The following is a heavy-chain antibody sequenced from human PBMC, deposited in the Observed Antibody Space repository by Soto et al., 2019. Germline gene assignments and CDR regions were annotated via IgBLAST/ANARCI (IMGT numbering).Heavy chain of an antibody. D-gene: IGHD1-26*01. J-gene: IGHJ4*02. CDR2: IWYDGSNK. V-gene: IGHV3-33*01. CDR3: ARDQTGAAPWFDY. Sequence: QVPLVESGGGVAQPGRSLRLSCAATGFTFSSYGMHWVRQAPGTGLEWVAVIWYDGSNKYYADSVKGRFTISRDNSKNTLYLQMNRLRAEDTAVYYCARDQTGAAPWFDYWGQGTLVTVSS. CDR1: GFTFSSYG.